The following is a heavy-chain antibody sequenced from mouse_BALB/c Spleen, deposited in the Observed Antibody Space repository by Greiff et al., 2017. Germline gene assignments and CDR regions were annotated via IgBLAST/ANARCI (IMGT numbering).Heavy chain of an antibody. Sequence: VQLQQSGPGLVQPSQSLSITCTVSGFSLTSYGVHWVRQSPGKGLEWLGVIWSGGSTDYNAAFISRLSISKDNSKSQVFFKMNSLQANDTAIYYCAEIYYDYDDGWFAYWGQGTLVTVSA. V-gene: IGHV2-2*02. J-gene: IGHJ3*01. CDR2: IWSGGST. D-gene: IGHD2-4*01. CDR3: AEIYYDYDDGWFAY. CDR1: GFSLTSYG.